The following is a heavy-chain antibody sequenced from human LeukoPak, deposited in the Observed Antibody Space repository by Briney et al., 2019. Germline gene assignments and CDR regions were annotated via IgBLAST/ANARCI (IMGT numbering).Heavy chain of an antibody. CDR3: ARGDDFWSGYYSD. V-gene: IGHV4-31*03. CDR2: IYYSGST. D-gene: IGHD3-3*01. Sequence: PSETLSLTCTVSGGSISSGGYYWSWIRQHPGKGLEWIGYIYYSGSTYYNPSLKSRVTISVDTSKNQFSLKLSSVTAADTAVYYCARGDDFWSGYYSDWGQGTLVTVSS. CDR1: GGSISSGGYY. J-gene: IGHJ4*02.